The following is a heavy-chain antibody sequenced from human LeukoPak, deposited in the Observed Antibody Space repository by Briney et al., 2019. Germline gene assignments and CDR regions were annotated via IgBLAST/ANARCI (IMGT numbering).Heavy chain of an antibody. D-gene: IGHD3-16*02. CDR3: ARDKTTTYYDYVWGSYRLPYYFDY. Sequence: SETLSLTCTVSGVSISSGGYYWSWIRQHPGKGLEWIGYIYYSGSTYYNPSLKSRVTISVDTSKNQFSLKLSSVTAADTAVYYCARDKTTTYYDYVWGSYRLPYYFDYWGQGTLVTVSS. CDR1: GVSISSGGYY. V-gene: IGHV4-31*03. J-gene: IGHJ4*02. CDR2: IYYSGST.